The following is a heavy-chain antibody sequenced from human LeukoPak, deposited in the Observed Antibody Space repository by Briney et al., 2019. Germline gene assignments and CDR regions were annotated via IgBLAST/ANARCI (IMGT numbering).Heavy chain of an antibody. D-gene: IGHD5-12*01. Sequence: GGSLRLPCAASGFAFSTYSMNWVRQAPGKGLEWVSSVSRSSRFIFYADSVQGRFTISRDDAKDSLFLQMNSLRAEDTAVYYCARVSDAFDYFFDSWGQGTLVTVSS. CDR2: VSRSSRFI. J-gene: IGHJ4*02. V-gene: IGHV3-21*01. CDR1: GFAFSTYS. CDR3: ARVSDAFDYFFDS.